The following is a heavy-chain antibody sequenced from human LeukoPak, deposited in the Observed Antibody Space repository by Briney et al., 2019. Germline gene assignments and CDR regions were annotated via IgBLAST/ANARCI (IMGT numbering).Heavy chain of an antibody. D-gene: IGHD3-9*01. V-gene: IGHV3-30-3*01. CDR3: AREYYDILTGYSGTFDY. CDR2: ISYDGSNK. CDR1: GFTFSSYA. Sequence: GRSLRVSCAASGFTFSSYAMHWVRQAPGNGLEWVAVISYDGSNKYYADSVKGRFTISRDNSKNTLYLQMNSLRAEDTAVYYCAREYYDILTGYSGTFDYWGQGTLVTVSS. J-gene: IGHJ4*02.